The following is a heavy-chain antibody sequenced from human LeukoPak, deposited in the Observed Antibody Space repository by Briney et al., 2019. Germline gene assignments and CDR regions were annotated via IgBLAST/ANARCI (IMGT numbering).Heavy chain of an antibody. V-gene: IGHV1-18*01. CDR2: ISAYNGNT. Sequence: ASVKVSCKASGYTFTSYGISWVRQAPGQGLEWMGWISAYNGNTNYAQKLQGRVTMTTDTSTSTAYMELRSLRSADTAVYYCARDRQRGVARANFDYWGQGTLVTVSS. D-gene: IGHD2-15*01. J-gene: IGHJ4*02. CDR3: ARDRQRGVARANFDY. CDR1: GYTFTSYG.